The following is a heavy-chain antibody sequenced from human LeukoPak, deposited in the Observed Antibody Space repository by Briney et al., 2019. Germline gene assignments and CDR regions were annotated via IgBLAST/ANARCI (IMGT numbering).Heavy chain of an antibody. J-gene: IGHJ5*02. Sequence: GASVKVSCKASGYTFTSYDINWVRQATGQGLEWMGWMNPNSGNTGYAQKFQGRVTMTRNTSISTAYMELSSLRSEDTAVYYCARGPTIVVVPAATQNWFDPWGQGTLVTVSS. CDR1: GYTFTSYD. CDR3: ARGPTIVVVPAATQNWFDP. CDR2: MNPNSGNT. D-gene: IGHD2-2*01. V-gene: IGHV1-8*01.